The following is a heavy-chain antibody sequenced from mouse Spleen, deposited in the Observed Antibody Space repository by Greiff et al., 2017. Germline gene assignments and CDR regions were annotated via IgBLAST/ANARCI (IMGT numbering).Heavy chain of an antibody. CDR2: IWSGGST. CDR1: GFSFTSYG. CDR3: ARTDGYYGGWFAY. D-gene: IGHD2-3*01. Sequence: QVQLKESGPGLVQPSQSLSITCTVSGFSFTSYGVHWVRQSPGKGLEWLGVIWSGGSTDYNAAFISRLSISKDNSKSQVFFKMNSLQADDTAIYYCARTDGYYGGWFAYWGQGTLVTVSA. J-gene: IGHJ3*01. V-gene: IGHV2-2*01.